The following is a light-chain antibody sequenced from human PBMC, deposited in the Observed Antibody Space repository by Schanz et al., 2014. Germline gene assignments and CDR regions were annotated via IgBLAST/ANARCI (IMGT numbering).Light chain of an antibody. Sequence: EIVLTQSPGTLSLSPGERATLSCRASQIIGSYLAWYQQKPGQAPRLLIYGASTRATGLPARFSGSGSGTEFTLTISSLQSEDFAVYYCQQRSNWPLRTFGGGTKVEIK. CDR2: GAS. CDR1: QIIGSY. CDR3: QQRSNWPLRT. V-gene: IGKV3-15*01. J-gene: IGKJ4*01.